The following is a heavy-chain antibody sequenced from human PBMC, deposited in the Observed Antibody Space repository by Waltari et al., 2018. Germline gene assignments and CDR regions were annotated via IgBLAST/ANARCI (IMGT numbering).Heavy chain of an antibody. CDR3: AREFAGGYVFDL. J-gene: IGHJ4*02. Sequence: EVQLVESGGGLVQPGRSLTLSCVASGFTFDEHAMHWVRHVPGKGLEWVSNINWNGGNMDYSDAVKGRFTISRDNAKNSLYLQMNSLRGDDTALYYCAREFAGGYVFDLWGQGTLVTVSS. CDR1: GFTFDEHA. V-gene: IGHV3-9*01. D-gene: IGHD5-12*01. CDR2: INWNGGNM.